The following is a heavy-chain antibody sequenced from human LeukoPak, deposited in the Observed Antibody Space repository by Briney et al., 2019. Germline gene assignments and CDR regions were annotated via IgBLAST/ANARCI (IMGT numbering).Heavy chain of an antibody. V-gene: IGHV6-1*01. CDR1: GDSVFSNSAA. CDR3: ARGEAFFDY. Sequence: SQTLSLTCAISGDSVFSNSAAWNWIRQSPSRGLEWLGRTYYRFKWYKDYAESVKSRMTISPDTSTNEVSLQLNSVTYEDTAVYYCARGEAFFDYWGQGALVTVSS. J-gene: IGHJ4*02. CDR2: TYYRFKWYK.